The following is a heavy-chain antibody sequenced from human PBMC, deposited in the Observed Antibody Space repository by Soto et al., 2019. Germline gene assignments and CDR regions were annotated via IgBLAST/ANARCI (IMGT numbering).Heavy chain of an antibody. CDR1: GFTLSSYA. V-gene: IGHV3-30-3*01. D-gene: IGHD2-15*01. CDR3: ARSSRDGYSFDY. Sequence: GSLRLSCAASGFTLSSYAMHWVRQAPGKGLEWVAVISYDGSNKYYADSVKGRFTISRDNSKNTLYLQMNSLRAEDTAVYYCARSSRDGYSFDYWGQGTLVTVSS. CDR2: ISYDGSNK. J-gene: IGHJ4*02.